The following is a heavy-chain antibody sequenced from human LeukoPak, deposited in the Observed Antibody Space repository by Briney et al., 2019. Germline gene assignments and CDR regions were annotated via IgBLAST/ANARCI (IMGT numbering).Heavy chain of an antibody. J-gene: IGHJ4*02. CDR2: IIPILGIA. D-gene: IGHD4-23*01. CDR3: ARESNSASLILNYFNY. Sequence: SVKVSCKASGGTFSSYTISWVRQAPGQGLEWMGRIIPILGIANYAQKFQGRVTITADKSTSTAYMELSSLRSEDTAVYYCARESNSASLILNYFNYWGQGTLVTVSS. V-gene: IGHV1-69*04. CDR1: GGTFSSYT.